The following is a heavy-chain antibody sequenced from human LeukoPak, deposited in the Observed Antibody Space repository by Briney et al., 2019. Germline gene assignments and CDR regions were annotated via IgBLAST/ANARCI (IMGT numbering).Heavy chain of an antibody. D-gene: IGHD2/OR15-2a*01. CDR3: ARDFSFDY. CDR1: GFTFSSYA. V-gene: IGHV3-66*01. J-gene: IGHJ4*02. Sequence: GGSLRLSCAASGFTFSSYAMRWVRQAPGKGLEWVSVIYSGGNTYYADSVKGRFTISRDKTKNTLYLQMNSLRAEDTAVYYCARDFSFDYWGQGTLVTVSS. CDR2: IYSGGNT.